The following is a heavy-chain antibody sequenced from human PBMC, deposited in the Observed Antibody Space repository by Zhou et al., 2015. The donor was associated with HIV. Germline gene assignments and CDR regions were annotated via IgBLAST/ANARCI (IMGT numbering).Heavy chain of an antibody. J-gene: IGHJ6*02. CDR1: GGTFSNYA. D-gene: IGHD5-18*01. CDR2: IIPLFGTA. Sequence: QVQLVQSGAEVKKPGSSVKVSCKSSGGTFSNYAISWVRQVPGQGLEWMGDIIPLFGTANYAQKFQGRVTITADNSTNTAYMELRSLRSEDTAVYYCARDVDTATSYYYGMDVWGQGTTVTVSS. V-gene: IGHV1-69*06. CDR3: ARDVDTATSYYYGMDV.